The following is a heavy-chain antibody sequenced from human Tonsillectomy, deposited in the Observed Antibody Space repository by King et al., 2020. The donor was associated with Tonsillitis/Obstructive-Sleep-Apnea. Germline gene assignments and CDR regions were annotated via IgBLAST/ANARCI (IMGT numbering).Heavy chain of an antibody. V-gene: IGHV4-59*08. CDR1: GGSISSYY. J-gene: IGHJ6*03. Sequence: QLQESGPGLVKPSETLSLTCTVSGGSISSYYWSWIRQPPGKGLEWIGYIYYSGSTNYNPSLKSRVTISVDTSKNQFSLKLSPVTAADTAVYYCASHSIAAAGARDNYYYYYYMDVWGKGTTVTVSS. CDR3: ASHSIAAAGARDNYYYYYYMDV. CDR2: IYYSGST. D-gene: IGHD6-13*01.